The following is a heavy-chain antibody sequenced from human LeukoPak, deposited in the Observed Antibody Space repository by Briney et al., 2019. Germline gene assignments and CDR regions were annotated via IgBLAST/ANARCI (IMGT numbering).Heavy chain of an antibody. D-gene: IGHD4-17*01. Sequence: GASVKVSCKASGGTFSSYAISWVRQAPGQGLEWMGGIIPIFGTANYAQKFQGRVTITADKSTSTAYMELSSLRSDDTAVYYCARGTTLTTLPYYYYFIDVWGKGTTVTISS. CDR2: IIPIFGTA. CDR1: GGTFSSYA. CDR3: ARGTTLTTLPYYYYFIDV. J-gene: IGHJ6*03. V-gene: IGHV1-69*06.